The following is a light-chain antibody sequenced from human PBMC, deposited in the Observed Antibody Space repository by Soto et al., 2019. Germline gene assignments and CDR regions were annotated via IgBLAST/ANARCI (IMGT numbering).Light chain of an antibody. Sequence: IQMTQSPSSLSACVGDRDTTTRRARVPISTYLHWYQQKPVSLRNLLIYAASTLQAGVPSRLSGSGSGTHFTLTISSLQPEDFATYYCQQSYSTPTFGGGTKV. J-gene: IGKJ4*01. CDR1: VPISTY. CDR2: AAS. CDR3: QQSYSTPT. V-gene: IGKV1-39*01.